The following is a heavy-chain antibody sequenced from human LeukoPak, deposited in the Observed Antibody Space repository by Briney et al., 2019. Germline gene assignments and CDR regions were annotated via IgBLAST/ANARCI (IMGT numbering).Heavy chain of an antibody. J-gene: IGHJ4*02. D-gene: IGHD1-1*01. CDR3: ARDRSGTRGSDY. V-gene: IGHV3-7*01. Sequence: PGGSLRLSCAASGFTFSNYWMSWVRQAPGKGLEWVANINQDGSEKYYVDSMEGRFIISRDNAKNSLYLQVNSLRAEDTAVYYCARDRSGTRGSDYWGQGTLVTVSS. CDR1: GFTFSNYW. CDR2: INQDGSEK.